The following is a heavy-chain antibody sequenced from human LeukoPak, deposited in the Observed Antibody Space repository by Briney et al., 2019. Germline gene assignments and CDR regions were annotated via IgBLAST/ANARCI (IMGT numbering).Heavy chain of an antibody. D-gene: IGHD2-2*03. V-gene: IGHV3-23*01. CDR3: AKDGYGTSDY. CDR2: ISGGGDGT. Sequence: GGSPRLSCAASGFTFHNYIMNWVRRAPGKGLEWVSGISGGGDGTYYADSIKGRFTISRDNSKNTLFLQMNSLRAEDTAVYYCAKDGYGTSDYWGQGTLVTVSS. J-gene: IGHJ4*02. CDR1: GFTFHNYI.